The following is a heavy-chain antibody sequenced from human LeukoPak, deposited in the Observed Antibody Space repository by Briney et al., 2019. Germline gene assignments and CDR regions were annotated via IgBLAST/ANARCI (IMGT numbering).Heavy chain of an antibody. V-gene: IGHV3-48*03. Sequence: GGSLGLSCAASGFTFSSYEMNWVRQAPGKGLEWVSYISSSGSTIYYADSVKGRFTISRDNAKNSLYLQMNSLRAEDTAVYYCARVPLSMVRGYDYWGQGTLVTVSS. CDR1: GFTFSSYE. J-gene: IGHJ4*02. CDR2: ISSSGSTI. CDR3: ARVPLSMVRGYDY. D-gene: IGHD3-10*01.